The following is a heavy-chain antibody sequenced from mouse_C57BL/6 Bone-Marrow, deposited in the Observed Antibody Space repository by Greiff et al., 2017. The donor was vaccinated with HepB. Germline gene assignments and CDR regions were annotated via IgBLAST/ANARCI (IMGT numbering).Heavy chain of an antibody. CDR1: GYTFTSYW. Sequence: VQLQQPGAELVKPGASVKLSCKASGYTFTSYWMHWVKQRPGRGLEWIGRIDPTSGGTKYNEKFKSKATLTVDTPSSTAYMQLSILTSEDSAVYYCARFYSSYAMDYWGQGTSVTVSS. J-gene: IGHJ4*01. V-gene: IGHV1-72*01. CDR3: ARFYSSYAMDY. CDR2: IDPTSGGT. D-gene: IGHD2-5*01.